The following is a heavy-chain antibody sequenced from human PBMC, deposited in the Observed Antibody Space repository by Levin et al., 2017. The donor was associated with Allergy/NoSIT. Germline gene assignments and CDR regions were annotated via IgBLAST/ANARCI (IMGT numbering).Heavy chain of an antibody. CDR2: INPSGGST. V-gene: IGHV1-46*01. CDR1: GYTFTNYY. J-gene: IGHJ3*02. CDR3: ARDLAIVTGSYDAFDI. D-gene: IGHD3-9*01. Sequence: GESLKISCKASGYTFTNYYMHWVRQAPGQGLEWMGMINPSGGSTSYAQKFQGRVTLTRDTSTSTVYMELSSLRSEDTAVYHCARDLAIVTGSYDAFDIWGQGTMVTVSS.